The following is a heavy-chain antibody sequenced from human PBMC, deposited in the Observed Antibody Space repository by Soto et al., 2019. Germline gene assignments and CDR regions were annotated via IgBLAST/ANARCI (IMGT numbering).Heavy chain of an antibody. Sequence: ETLSLTCAVDGGSFSGYYWSWIRQPPGKGLEWIGEINHSGSTNYNPSLKSRVTISIDTSKNQFSLKLSSVTAADTAVYYCARGDRITHSPTFYYFDYRGQGTLVTVSS. CDR1: GGSFSGYY. D-gene: IGHD3-10*01. J-gene: IGHJ4*02. CDR3: ARGDRITHSPTFYYFDY. V-gene: IGHV4-34*01. CDR2: INHSGST.